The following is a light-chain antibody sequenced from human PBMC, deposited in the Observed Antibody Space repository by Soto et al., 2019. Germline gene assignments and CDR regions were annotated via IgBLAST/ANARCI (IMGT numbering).Light chain of an antibody. Sequence: EIVMTQSPATLSVSPGERATLSCRASQSVSSNLAWYQQKPGQAPRLLIYGASTRATGIPARFSGSGSGTEFTLTISSLQSDYCAVYYCQQYINWSYTFGQGTKLEIK. CDR3: QQYINWSYT. V-gene: IGKV3-15*01. CDR1: QSVSSN. J-gene: IGKJ2*01. CDR2: GAS.